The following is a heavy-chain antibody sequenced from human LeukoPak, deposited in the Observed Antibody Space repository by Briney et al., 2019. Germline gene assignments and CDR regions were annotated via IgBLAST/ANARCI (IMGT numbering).Heavy chain of an antibody. J-gene: IGHJ4*02. D-gene: IGHD5-18*01. CDR1: GGSISSYY. Sequence: SETLSLTCTVSGGSISSYYWSWIRQPPGKGLERIGYIYYSGSTNYNPSLKSRVTISVDTSKNQFSLKLSSVTAADTGVYYCARARYSYGLLDYWGQGTLVTVSS. V-gene: IGHV4-59*01. CDR2: IYYSGST. CDR3: ARARYSYGLLDY.